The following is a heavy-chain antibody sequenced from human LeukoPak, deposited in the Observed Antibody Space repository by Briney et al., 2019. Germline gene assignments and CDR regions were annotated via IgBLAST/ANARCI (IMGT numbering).Heavy chain of an antibody. CDR1: GYTFTSYY. CDR2: INPSGGST. V-gene: IGHV1-46*01. D-gene: IGHD6-13*01. Sequence: ASVKVSCKASGYTFTSYYMHWVRQAPRQGLEWMGIINPSGGSTSYAQKFQGRVTMTRDTSTSTVYMELSSLRSEDTAVYYCARDYKEQQLVQGAFYIWGQGTGIIVS. J-gene: IGHJ3*02. CDR3: ARDYKEQQLVQGAFYI.